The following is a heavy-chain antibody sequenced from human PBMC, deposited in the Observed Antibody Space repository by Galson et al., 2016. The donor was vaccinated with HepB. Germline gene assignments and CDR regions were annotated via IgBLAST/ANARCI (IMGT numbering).Heavy chain of an antibody. CDR1: GGSINSSNHY. CDR2: IYYRGST. CDR3: ARVWGAYSPYYFDY. V-gene: IGHV4-31*03. Sequence: TLSLTCTVSGGSINSSNHYWSWVRQHPGKGLEWIGYIYYRGSTNYNPSLKSRLSMSVDTSKNQFFLRLTSVTAADTALYYCARVWGAYSPYYFDYWGQGSLVTVSS. D-gene: IGHD3-3*01. J-gene: IGHJ4*02.